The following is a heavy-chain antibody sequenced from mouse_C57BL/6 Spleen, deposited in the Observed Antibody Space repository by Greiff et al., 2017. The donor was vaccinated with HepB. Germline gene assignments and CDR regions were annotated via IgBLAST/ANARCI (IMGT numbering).Heavy chain of an antibody. CDR2: ISSGSSTI. J-gene: IGHJ1*03. D-gene: IGHD1-1*01. CDR3: ARPTVVATRYFDV. Sequence: LEWVAYISSGSSTIYYADTVKGRFTISRDNAKNTLFLQMTSLRSEDTAMYYCARPTVVATRYFDVWGTGTTVTVSS. V-gene: IGHV5-17*01.